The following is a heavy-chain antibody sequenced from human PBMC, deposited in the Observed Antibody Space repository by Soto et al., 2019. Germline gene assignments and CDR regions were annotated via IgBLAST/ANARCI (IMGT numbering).Heavy chain of an antibody. D-gene: IGHD3-9*01. CDR3: ASDIGTSDMLSGYYGDYYFDY. CDR2: IWYDGSNK. Sequence: PGGSLRLSCAASGFTFSSYGMHWVRQAPGKGLEWVAVIWYDGSNKYYADSVKGRFTISRDNSKNTLYLQMNSLRAEDTAVYSCASDIGTSDMLSGYYGDYYFDYWGQGTLVTVSS. J-gene: IGHJ4*02. V-gene: IGHV3-33*01. CDR1: GFTFSSYG.